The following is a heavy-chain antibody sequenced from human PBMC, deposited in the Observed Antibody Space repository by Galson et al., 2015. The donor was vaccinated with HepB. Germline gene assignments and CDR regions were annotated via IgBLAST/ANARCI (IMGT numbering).Heavy chain of an antibody. Sequence: SLRLSCAASGFTFSSYGMHWVRQAPGKGLEWVAVIWYDGSNKYYADSVKGRFTISRDNSKNTLYLQMNSLRAEDTAVYYCARDHYDFWSGYYYYYYGMDVWGQGTTVTVSS. CDR3: ARDHYDFWSGYYYYYYGMDV. D-gene: IGHD3-3*01. V-gene: IGHV3-33*01. J-gene: IGHJ6*02. CDR1: GFTFSSYG. CDR2: IWYDGSNK.